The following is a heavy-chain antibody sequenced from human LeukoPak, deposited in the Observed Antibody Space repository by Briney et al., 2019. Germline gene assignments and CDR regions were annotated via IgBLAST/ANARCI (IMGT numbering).Heavy chain of an antibody. Sequence: SETLSLTCTVSGGSISSYYWSWIRQPPGKGLEWIGYIYYSGSTNYNPSLKSRVTISVDTSKNQFSLKLSSVTAADTAVYYCARVGGYGGNWGRRESDYWGQGTLVTVSS. CDR1: GGSISSYY. CDR3: ARVGGYGGNWGRRESDY. J-gene: IGHJ4*02. V-gene: IGHV4-59*01. CDR2: IYYSGST. D-gene: IGHD4-23*01.